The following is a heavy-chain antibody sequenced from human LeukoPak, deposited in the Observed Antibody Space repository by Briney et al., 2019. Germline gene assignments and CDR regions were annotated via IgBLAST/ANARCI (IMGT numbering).Heavy chain of an antibody. CDR3: AKSEARPWYYYMDV. J-gene: IGHJ6*03. CDR1: GLTFSSYG. CDR2: IRYDGSNK. V-gene: IGHV3-30*02. Sequence: GGSLRLSCAASGLTFSSYGMHWVRQAPGKGLEWVAFIRYDGSNKYYADSVKGRFTISKDNSKNTLYLQMNSLRAEDTAVYYCAKSEARPWYYYMDVWGKGTTVTVSS.